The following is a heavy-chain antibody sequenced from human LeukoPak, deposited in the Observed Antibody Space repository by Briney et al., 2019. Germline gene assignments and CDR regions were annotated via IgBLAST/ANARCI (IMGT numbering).Heavy chain of an antibody. Sequence: ASVKVSCKASGYTSTGYYMHWVRQAPGQGLEWMGWINPNSGGTNYAQKFQGRVTMTRDTSISTAYMELSRLRSDDTAVYYCARVSTWIRYYMDVWGKGTTVTVSS. J-gene: IGHJ6*03. CDR1: GYTSTGYY. V-gene: IGHV1-2*02. D-gene: IGHD5-18*01. CDR3: ARVSTWIRYYMDV. CDR2: INPNSGGT.